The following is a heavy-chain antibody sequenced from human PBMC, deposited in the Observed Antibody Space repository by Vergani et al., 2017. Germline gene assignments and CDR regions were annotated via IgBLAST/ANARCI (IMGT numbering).Heavy chain of an antibody. CDR2: THPADSDT. CDR1: GYSFTNYW. J-gene: IGHJ4*02. D-gene: IGHD3-22*01. CDR3: ARLYGRDSSGSKYFDY. Sequence: EVQLVQSGAEVKKPGESLKISCQISGYSFTNYWIGWVRQMPGKGLDWMGITHPADSDTRYSPSFQGQVTISVDKSISTAYQQRSSLRASDSAMYYCARLYGRDSSGSKYFDYWGQGTLVTVSS. V-gene: IGHV5-51*01.